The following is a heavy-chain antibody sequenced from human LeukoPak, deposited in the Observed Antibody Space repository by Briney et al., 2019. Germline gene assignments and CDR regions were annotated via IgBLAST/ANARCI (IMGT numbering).Heavy chain of an antibody. D-gene: IGHD3-10*01. CDR1: GFTFSSYS. CDR3: ARDRHHRFGELFP. Sequence: GGSLRLSCAASGFTFSSYSMNWVHQAPGKGLEWASSISSSSSYIYHADSVKGRFTISRDNAKNSLYLQMNSLRAEDTAVYYCARDRHHRFGELFPWGQGTRVTVSS. J-gene: IGHJ4*02. CDR2: ISSSSSYI. V-gene: IGHV3-21*01.